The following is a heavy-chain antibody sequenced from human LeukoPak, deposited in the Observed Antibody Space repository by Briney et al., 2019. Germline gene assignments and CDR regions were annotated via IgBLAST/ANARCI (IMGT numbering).Heavy chain of an antibody. CDR3: ARVFLEADYSGSYYPFDY. D-gene: IGHD1-26*01. V-gene: IGHV1-2*02. CDR2: INPNNGGT. Sequence: GASVKVSCKASGYTFTGYYMHWVRQAPGQGLEWMGWINPNNGGTNYAQKFQGRVTMTRDTSISTAYMELSRLRSDDTAVYYCARVFLEADYSGSYYPFDYWGQGTLVTVSS. J-gene: IGHJ4*02. CDR1: GYTFTGYY.